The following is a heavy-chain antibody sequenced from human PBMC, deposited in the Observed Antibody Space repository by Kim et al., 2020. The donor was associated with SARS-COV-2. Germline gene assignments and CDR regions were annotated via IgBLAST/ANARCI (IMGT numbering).Heavy chain of an antibody. CDR2: IKQDGSEK. CDR1: GFTFSSYW. CDR3: AGGLPGMVRGVITFYFDY. Sequence: GGSLRLSCAASGFTFSSYWMSWVRQAPGKGLEWVANIKQDGSEKYYVDSVKGRFTISRDNAKNSLYLQMNSLRAEDTAVYYCAGGLPGMVRGVITFYFDYWGQGTLVTVAS. D-gene: IGHD3-10*01. J-gene: IGHJ4*02. V-gene: IGHV3-7*04.